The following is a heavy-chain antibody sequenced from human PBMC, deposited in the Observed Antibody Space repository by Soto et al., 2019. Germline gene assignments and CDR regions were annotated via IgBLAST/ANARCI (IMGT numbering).Heavy chain of an antibody. V-gene: IGHV3-21*01. D-gene: IGHD2-15*01. CDR2: ISSSSSYI. J-gene: IGHJ3*02. Sequence: GGSLRLSCAASGFTFSRYSMNWVRQAPGKGLEWVSSISSSSSYIYYADSVKGRFTISRDNAKNSLYLQMNSLRAEDTAVYYCARDERDIVVVVAASDAFDIWGQGTMVTVSS. CDR1: GFTFSRYS. CDR3: ARDERDIVVVVAASDAFDI.